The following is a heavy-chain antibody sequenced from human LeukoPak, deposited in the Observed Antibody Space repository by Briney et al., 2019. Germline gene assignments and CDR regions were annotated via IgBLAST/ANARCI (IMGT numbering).Heavy chain of an antibody. Sequence: GASVKVSCKASGYTFTSYGISWVRQAPGQGLEWMGWISAYNGNTNYAQKLQGRVTMTTDTSTSTAYMELRSLRSDDTAVYYCARGDNHDSSGYTPLNWFDPWGQGTLVTVSS. CDR1: GYTFTSYG. CDR2: ISAYNGNT. V-gene: IGHV1-18*01. J-gene: IGHJ5*02. D-gene: IGHD3-22*01. CDR3: ARGDNHDSSGYTPLNWFDP.